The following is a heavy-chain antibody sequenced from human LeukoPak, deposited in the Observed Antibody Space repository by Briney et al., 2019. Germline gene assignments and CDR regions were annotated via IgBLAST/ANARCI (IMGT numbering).Heavy chain of an antibody. CDR3: ARKRVPAAGIDY. D-gene: IGHD6-13*01. V-gene: IGHV4-59*01. Sequence: SETLSLTCTVSGGSISSYYWSWIRQPPGKGLEWIGYIYYSGSTNYNPSLKSRVTISVDTSKNQFSLKLSSVTAADTAVYYCARKRVPAAGIDYWGQGTLVTVSS. CDR2: IYYSGST. J-gene: IGHJ4*02. CDR1: GGSISSYY.